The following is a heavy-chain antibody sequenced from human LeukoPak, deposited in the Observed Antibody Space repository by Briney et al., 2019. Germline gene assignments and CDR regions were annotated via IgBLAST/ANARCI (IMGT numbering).Heavy chain of an antibody. CDR3: ATVPYSSGFFDY. D-gene: IGHD6-19*01. V-gene: IGHV1-24*01. CDR2: FDPEDGQT. J-gene: IGHJ4*02. Sequence: ASVKVSCKVSGYTLTELSMHWVRQAPGKGVEWMGGFDPEDGQTIYAQKFQGRVTMTEDTSTDTAYMELSTLRSEDTAVYYCATVPYSSGFFDYWGQGTLVTVSS. CDR1: GYTLTELS.